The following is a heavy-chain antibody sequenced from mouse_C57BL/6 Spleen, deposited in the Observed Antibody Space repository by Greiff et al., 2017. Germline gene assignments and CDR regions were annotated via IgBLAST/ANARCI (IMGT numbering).Heavy chain of an antibody. J-gene: IGHJ2*01. Sequence: VQLQQPGAELVKPGASVKLSCKASGYTFTSYWMHWVKQRPGRGLEWIGRIAPNSGGTKYNEKFKSKATLTVDKPSSTAYMQLSSLTSEDSAVXYCARFDYGSSPYYFDYWGQGTTLTVSS. CDR1: GYTFTSYW. CDR3: ARFDYGSSPYYFDY. D-gene: IGHD1-1*01. V-gene: IGHV1-72*01. CDR2: IAPNSGGT.